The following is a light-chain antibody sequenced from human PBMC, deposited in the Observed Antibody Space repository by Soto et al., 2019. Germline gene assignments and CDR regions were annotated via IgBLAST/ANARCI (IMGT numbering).Light chain of an antibody. CDR1: QSVRSNF. V-gene: IGKV3-20*01. CDR2: GAS. CDR3: QQYGRSPPWT. J-gene: IGKJ1*01. Sequence: EVVLTQSPATLSLSPGERATLSCRASQSVRSNFLAWYQQKPGQAPRLLIYGASNRATGIPDRFSGSGSGTDFTLTISRLEPEDFAVYYCQQYGRSPPWTFGQGTKVDIK.